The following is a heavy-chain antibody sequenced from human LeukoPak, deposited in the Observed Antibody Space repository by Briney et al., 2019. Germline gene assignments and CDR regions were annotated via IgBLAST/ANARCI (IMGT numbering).Heavy chain of an antibody. CDR1: GSSFTSYW. J-gene: IGHJ4*02. CDR2: IYPGDSDT. Sequence: GESLKISCKGSGSSFTSYWIGWARQMPGKGLEWMGIIYPGDSDTRYSPSFQGQVTISADKSISTAYLQWSSLKASDTAMYYCARPITGYSSGWYYDYWGQGTLVTVSS. CDR3: ARPITGYSSGWYYDY. D-gene: IGHD6-19*01. V-gene: IGHV5-51*01.